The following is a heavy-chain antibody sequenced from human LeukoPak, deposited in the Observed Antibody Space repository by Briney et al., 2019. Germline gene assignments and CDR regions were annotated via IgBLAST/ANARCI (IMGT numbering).Heavy chain of an antibody. CDR1: GFTFSSYA. Sequence: HPGRSLRLSCAASGFTFSSYAMHWVRQAPGKGLEWVAVISYDGSNKYYADSVKGRFTISRDNSKNTLYLQMNSLRAEDTAAYYCAKRSYLDYWGQGTLVTVSS. CDR2: ISYDGSNK. J-gene: IGHJ4*02. CDR3: AKRSYLDY. V-gene: IGHV3-30-3*02. D-gene: IGHD2-15*01.